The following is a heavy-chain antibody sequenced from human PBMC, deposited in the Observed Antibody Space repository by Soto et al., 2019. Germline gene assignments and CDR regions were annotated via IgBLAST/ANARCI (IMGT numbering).Heavy chain of an antibody. CDR3: ARGLGGRMDD. J-gene: IGHJ6*02. CDR2: IIPILGET. V-gene: IGHV1-69*08. D-gene: IGHD3-16*01. Sequence: QVQLVQSGAEVKKPGSSVRVSCKASGTIFSSYTISWVRQAPGQGLEWMGRIIPILGETNSAQRFQDRVTLTADKSTNTAYMELNSLGLEDKAVYYCARGLGGRMDDWGQGTTVTVSS. CDR1: GTIFSSYT.